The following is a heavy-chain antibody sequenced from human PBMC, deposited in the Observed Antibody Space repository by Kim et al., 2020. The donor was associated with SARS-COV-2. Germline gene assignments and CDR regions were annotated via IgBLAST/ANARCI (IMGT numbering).Heavy chain of an antibody. V-gene: IGHV4-59*01. CDR3: ARVQAAGQRNWFDP. CDR1: GGSISSYY. Sequence: SETLSLTCTVSGGSISSYYWSWIRQPPGKGLEWIGYIYYSGSTNYNPSLKSRVTISVDTSKNQFSLKLSSVTAADTAVYYCARVQAAGQRNWFDPWGQGTPVTRSS. J-gene: IGHJ5*02. D-gene: IGHD6-13*01. CDR2: IYYSGST.